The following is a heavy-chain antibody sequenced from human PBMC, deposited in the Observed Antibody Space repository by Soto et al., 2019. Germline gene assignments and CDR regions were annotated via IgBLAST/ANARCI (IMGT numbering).Heavy chain of an antibody. J-gene: IGHJ4*02. CDR3: GRGFGTCGGDCSLDY. V-gene: IGHV3-7*04. CDR1: GFIFTRYW. Sequence: EVQLVESGGGLVQPGGSLRLSCAASGFIFTRYWMTWVRQAPGNGLEWVANIKHDGSEKYYVDSVKGRFAIPRDTAQNSVYLQLNSLRAEDTAVYYCGRGFGTCGGDCSLDYWGQGTLVTVSS. CDR2: IKHDGSEK. D-gene: IGHD2-21*02.